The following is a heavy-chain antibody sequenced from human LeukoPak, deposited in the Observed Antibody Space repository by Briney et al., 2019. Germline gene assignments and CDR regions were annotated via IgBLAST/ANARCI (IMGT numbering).Heavy chain of an antibody. J-gene: IGHJ4*02. Sequence: GASLRLSCAASGFTFSSYSMNWVRQAPGKGLEWVSSISSSSSYIYYADSVKGRFTISRDNAKNSLYLQMNSLRAEDTAVYYCARGPSPTNFDYWGQGTLVTVSS. D-gene: IGHD5-12*01. V-gene: IGHV3-21*01. CDR2: ISSSSSYI. CDR1: GFTFSSYS. CDR3: ARGPSPTNFDY.